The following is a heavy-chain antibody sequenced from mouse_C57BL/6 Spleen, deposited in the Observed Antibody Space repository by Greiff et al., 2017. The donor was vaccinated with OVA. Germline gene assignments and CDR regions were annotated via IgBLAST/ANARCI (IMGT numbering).Heavy chain of an antibody. CDR2: IYPSDSET. J-gene: IGHJ2*01. Sequence: VQLQQPGAELVRPGSSVKLSCKASGYTFTSYWTDWVKQRPGQGLEWIGNIYPSDSETHYNQKFKDKATLTVDKSSSTAYMQLSSLTSEDAAVYYCARGADDAFDYWGKGTTLTVSS. CDR3: ARGADDAFDY. CDR1: GYTFTSYW. V-gene: IGHV1-61*01.